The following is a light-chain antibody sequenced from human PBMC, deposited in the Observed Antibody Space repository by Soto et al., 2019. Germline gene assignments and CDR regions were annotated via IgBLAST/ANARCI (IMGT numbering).Light chain of an antibody. J-gene: IGKJ4*01. V-gene: IGKV3-20*01. Sequence: EIVLTQSPGTLSLSPGERATLSCRASQSVSSSYLAWYQQKPGQAPRLLIYGASSRATGIPDRFSGSGSETDFPLTISRLEPEDCAVYYCQQYGSSPALTFGGGTKVEIK. CDR2: GAS. CDR3: QQYGSSPALT. CDR1: QSVSSSY.